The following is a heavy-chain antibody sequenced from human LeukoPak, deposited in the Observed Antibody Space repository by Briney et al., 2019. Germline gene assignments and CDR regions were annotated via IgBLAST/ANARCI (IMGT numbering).Heavy chain of an antibody. CDR2: VSVNGGTT. D-gene: IGHD3-10*01. J-gene: IGHJ4*02. CDR3: AKELHGSGNYAFDY. Sequence: SGGSLRLSCAASGFTFSSCALSWARQAPGKGLEGFSTVSVNGGTTYYADSVKGRFTISRDNSKNTLYLQMNSLRAEDTAVYFCAKELHGSGNYAFDYWGQGTLVTVSS. CDR1: GFTFSSCA. V-gene: IGHV3-23*01.